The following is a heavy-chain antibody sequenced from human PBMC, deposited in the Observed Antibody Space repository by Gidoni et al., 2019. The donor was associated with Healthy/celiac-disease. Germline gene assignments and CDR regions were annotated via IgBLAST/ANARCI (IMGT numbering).Heavy chain of an antibody. CDR2: IYSGGST. J-gene: IGHJ5*02. V-gene: IGHV3-66*01. D-gene: IGHD6-13*01. Sequence: EVQLVESGGGLVQPGGSLRLSCAASGFTVSSNYMSWVRQAPGKGLECVSVIYSGGSTYYAASVKGRFTISRDNSKNTLYLQMNSLRAEDTAVYYCARIIAAADYNCFDPWGQGTLVTVSS. CDR1: GFTVSSNY. CDR3: ARIIAAADYNCFDP.